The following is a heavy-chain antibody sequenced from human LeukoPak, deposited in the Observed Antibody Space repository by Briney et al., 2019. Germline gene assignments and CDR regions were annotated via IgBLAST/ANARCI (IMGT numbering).Heavy chain of an antibody. Sequence: GGSLRLSCTASGLTFSSAWMSWVRQAPGKGLEWIGHIRGKADGGTPDYAAPVKGKFTISRDDSKSALFLQMDSLQIEDTAVYYCTTARRASSSLDYWGQGTLVTVSS. D-gene: IGHD5-24*01. CDR1: GLTFSSAW. CDR3: TTARRASSSLDY. J-gene: IGHJ4*02. V-gene: IGHV3-15*01. CDR2: IRGKADGGTP.